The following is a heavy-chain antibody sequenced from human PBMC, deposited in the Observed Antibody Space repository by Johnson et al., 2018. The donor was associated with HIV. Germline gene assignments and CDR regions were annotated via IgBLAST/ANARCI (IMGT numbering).Heavy chain of an antibody. Sequence: QVQLVESWGGLVQPGRSLRLSCAASGFTFSSYAMHWVRQAPGKGLEWVAVISYDGSNKYYADSVKGRFTISRDNSKNTLYLQMNSLRAEDTAVYFCAKDRAEYSTWIDALDIWGQGTMVTVSS. V-gene: IGHV3-30*04. D-gene: IGHD6-6*01. CDR1: GFTFSSYA. J-gene: IGHJ3*02. CDR3: AKDRAEYSTWIDALDI. CDR2: ISYDGSNK.